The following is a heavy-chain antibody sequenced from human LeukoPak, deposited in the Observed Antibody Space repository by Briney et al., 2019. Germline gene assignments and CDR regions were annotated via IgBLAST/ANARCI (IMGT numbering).Heavy chain of an antibody. J-gene: IGHJ4*02. CDR3: ARFGGTTVTTGYYFDY. CDR1: GGSISSGGYS. D-gene: IGHD4-17*01. Sequence: TTSQTLSLTCAVSGGSISSGGYSWSWLRQPPGKGLEWIGYIYHSGSTYYNPSLKSRVTISVDRSKNQFSLKLSSVTAADTAVYYCARFGGTTVTTGYYFDYWGQGTLVTVSS. CDR2: IYHSGST. V-gene: IGHV4-30-2*01.